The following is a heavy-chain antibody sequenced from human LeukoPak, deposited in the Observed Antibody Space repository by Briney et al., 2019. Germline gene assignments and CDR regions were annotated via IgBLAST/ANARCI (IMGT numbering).Heavy chain of an antibody. V-gene: IGHV3-21*06. CDR1: GFTFSDYN. CDR3: ARILVVPAANYYYSYGMDV. D-gene: IGHD2-2*01. Sequence: GGSLRLSCAASGFTFSDYNMNWVCQAPGKGLEWVSSISSSATYIYYADSVKGRFTISRDNAKTSLSLQMNSLRAEDTAVYYCARILVVPAANYYYSYGMDVWGQGTTVTVSS. J-gene: IGHJ6*02. CDR2: ISSSATYI.